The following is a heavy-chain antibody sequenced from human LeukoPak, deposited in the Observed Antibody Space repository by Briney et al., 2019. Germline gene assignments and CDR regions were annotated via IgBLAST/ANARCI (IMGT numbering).Heavy chain of an antibody. CDR3: ARWTGVIDQ. CDR1: GFTLENYW. CDR2: IKQDGSLA. V-gene: IGHV3-7*01. J-gene: IGHJ4*02. D-gene: IGHD3-10*01. Sequence: PGGSLRLSCAASGFTLENYWMHWVRLAPGKGPEWVANIKQDGSLAHYLDSVKGRFTISRDNTNNSLILQMNSLLAEDTAVYYCARWTGVIDQWGQGTLVTVSS.